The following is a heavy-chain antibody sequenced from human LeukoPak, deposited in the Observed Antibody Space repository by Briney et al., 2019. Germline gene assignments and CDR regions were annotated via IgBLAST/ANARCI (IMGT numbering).Heavy chain of an antibody. CDR1: GFLFHISG. CDR2: IQYDGSEI. CDR3: ARESGAARIGQLLNY. J-gene: IGHJ4*02. V-gene: IGHV3-30*02. Sequence: PGGSLRLSCAVSGFLFHISGMHWVRRAPDEGLEWVAFIQYDGSEIYYADSVKGRFTISRDNSKNTLYLQVNSLRAEDTAVFHCARESGAARIGQLLNYWGQGTLVTVSS. D-gene: IGHD3-10*01.